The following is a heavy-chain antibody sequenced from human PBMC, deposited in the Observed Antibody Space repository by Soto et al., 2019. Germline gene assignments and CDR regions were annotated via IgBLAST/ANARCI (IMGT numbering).Heavy chain of an antibody. CDR3: ASWSNWNPLYYDGLDV. CDR1: GGAFNNYA. V-gene: IGHV1-69*06. D-gene: IGHD1-20*01. CDR2: IIPVNNNS. Sequence: QVQLLQSGAEVKKPGSSVKVSCKVSGGAFNNYALNWVRHGPGQGLEWLGGIIPVNNNSDYSLKFLGRVTVTADISSTTVYMALNSLTSDDTATYYCASWSNWNPLYYDGLDVWGQGTTVTVS. J-gene: IGHJ6*02.